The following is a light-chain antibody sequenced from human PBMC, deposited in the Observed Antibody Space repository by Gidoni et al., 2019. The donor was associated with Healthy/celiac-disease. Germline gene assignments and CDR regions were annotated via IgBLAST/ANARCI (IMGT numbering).Light chain of an antibody. CDR1: QSVLYSSTNKNY. Sequence: DIVMTHSPDSLALALGERATINCKSSQSVLYSSTNKNYLAWYQQKPGQPPKLLIDWAATRESGVPDRFSGSGSGTDVTLTISSLQAEDVAVYYCQQYYSTPPTFGPGTKVDIK. V-gene: IGKV4-1*01. CDR2: WAA. CDR3: QQYYSTPPT. J-gene: IGKJ3*01.